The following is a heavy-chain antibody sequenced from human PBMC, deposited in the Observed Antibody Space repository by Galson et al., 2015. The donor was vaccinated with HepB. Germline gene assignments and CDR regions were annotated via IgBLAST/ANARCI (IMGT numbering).Heavy chain of an antibody. V-gene: IGHV3-20*01. CDR2: INWNGGGI. CDR3: ARDRGSSSYFGLDV. J-gene: IGHJ6*02. D-gene: IGHD6-13*01. CDR1: GFTFDDYG. Sequence: SLRLSCAASGFTFDDYGMSWVRQAPGKGLEWVSGINWNGGGISYADSMEGRFTISRDNAKKSLYLQMNSLRAEDTALYHCARDRGSSSYFGLDVWGQGTTVTVSS.